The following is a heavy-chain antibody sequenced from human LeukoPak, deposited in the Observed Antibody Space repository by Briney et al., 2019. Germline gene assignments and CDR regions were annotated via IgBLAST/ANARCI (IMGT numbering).Heavy chain of an antibody. D-gene: IGHD2-2*01. CDR1: GFTFSSYW. V-gene: IGHV3-7*01. CDR2: IKQDGSEK. Sequence: PGGSLRLSCAASGFTFSSYWMSWVRQAPGKGLEWVANIKQDGSEKYYVDSVKGRFTISRDNSKNTLYLQMNSLRAEDTAVYYCASFNSPYCSSTSCPVALELLGYWGQGTLVTVSS. CDR3: ASFNSPYCSSTSCPVALELLGY. J-gene: IGHJ4*02.